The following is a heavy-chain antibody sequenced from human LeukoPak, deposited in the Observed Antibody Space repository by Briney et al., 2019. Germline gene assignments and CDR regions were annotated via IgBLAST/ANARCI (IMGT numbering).Heavy chain of an antibody. D-gene: IGHD5-18*01. CDR1: GGSISSGGYS. CDR2: IYHSGST. J-gene: IGHJ4*02. Sequence: PSETLSLTCAVSGGSISSGGYSWNWIRQPPGKVLEWIGYIYHSGSTYYNPSLKSRVTISVDRSKNQFSLKLSSVTAADTAVYYCASGGYSYGFDYWGQGTLVTVSS. V-gene: IGHV4-30-2*01. CDR3: ASGGYSYGFDY.